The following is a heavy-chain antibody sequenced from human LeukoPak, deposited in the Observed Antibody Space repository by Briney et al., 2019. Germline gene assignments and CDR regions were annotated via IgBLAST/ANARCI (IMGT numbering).Heavy chain of an antibody. CDR3: ARVIGGSGWYYFDC. D-gene: IGHD6-19*01. CDR1: GGSFSGYY. CDR2: IYYSGST. Sequence: PSETLSLTCAVYGGSFSGYYWSWIRQPPGKGLEWIGYIYYSGSTNYNPSLKSRVTISVDTSKNQFSLKLSSLTAADTAVYYCARVIGGSGWYYFDCWGQGTLVTVSS. V-gene: IGHV4-34*11. J-gene: IGHJ4*02.